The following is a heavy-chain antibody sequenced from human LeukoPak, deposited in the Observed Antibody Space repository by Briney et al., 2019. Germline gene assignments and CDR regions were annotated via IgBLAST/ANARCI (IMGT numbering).Heavy chain of an antibody. CDR1: GYTFTSYA. CDR3: ARDRFTMVRGVSNWFDP. V-gene: IGHV7-4-1*02. Sequence: ASVKVSCKASGYTFTSYAMNWVRQAPGQGLEWMGWINTNTGNPTYAQGFTGRFVFSLDTSVSTAYLQISSLKAEDTAVYYCARDRFTMVRGVSNWFDPWGQGTLVTVSS. D-gene: IGHD3-10*01. J-gene: IGHJ5*02. CDR2: INTNTGNP.